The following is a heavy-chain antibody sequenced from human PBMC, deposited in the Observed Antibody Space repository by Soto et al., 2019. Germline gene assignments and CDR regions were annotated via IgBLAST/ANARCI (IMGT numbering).Heavy chain of an antibody. D-gene: IGHD1-26*01. Sequence: QVHLQESGPGLVKPSETLSLTCTVSGASIRSYYWSWIRQPPGKGLEWIGFSYYSGSTNYNPSLNSRVTISVDTSKNQFSLKLTSVTAVDTAVYYCARDQNGSPHFDYWGQGILVTVSS. J-gene: IGHJ4*02. CDR1: GASIRSYY. CDR3: ARDQNGSPHFDY. CDR2: SYYSGST. V-gene: IGHV4-59*01.